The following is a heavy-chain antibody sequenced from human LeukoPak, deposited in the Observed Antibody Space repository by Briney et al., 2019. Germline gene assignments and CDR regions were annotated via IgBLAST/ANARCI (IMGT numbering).Heavy chain of an antibody. D-gene: IGHD4-17*01. CDR1: GFTFSSYA. V-gene: IGHV3-23*01. CDR3: AKSVESAVTTNPYFDY. CDR2: ISGSGGST. J-gene: IGHJ4*02. Sequence: GGSLRLSCAASGFTFSSYAMSWIRQAPGKGLEWVSIISGSGGSTYYADSVKGRFTISRDNSKNTLVLQMNSLRAEDTAVYYCAKSVESAVTTNPYFDYWGQGTLVTVSS.